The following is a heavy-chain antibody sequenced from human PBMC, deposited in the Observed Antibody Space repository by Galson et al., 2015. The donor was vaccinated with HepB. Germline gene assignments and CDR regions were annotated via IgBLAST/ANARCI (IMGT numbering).Heavy chain of an antibody. V-gene: IGHV1-24*01. Sequence: SVKVSCKVIGDSLNAVAIHWVRQTPTKGLEWVGGYDPEEGETVYAEEFQGRVTMTEDKTTDTAYIELSSLRSEDTALFSCATDASGRSYPCGIDVSGQGTTVTVSS. CDR1: GDSLNAVA. CDR3: ATDASGRSYPCGIDV. J-gene: IGHJ6*01. D-gene: IGHD6-25*01. CDR2: YDPEEGET.